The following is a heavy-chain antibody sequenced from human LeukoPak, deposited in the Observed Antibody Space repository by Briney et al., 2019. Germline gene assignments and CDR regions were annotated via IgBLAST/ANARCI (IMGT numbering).Heavy chain of an antibody. CDR3: AKDGGTAMVTLYYYYYYYMDV. V-gene: IGHV3-30*18. CDR1: GFTFSSYG. Sequence: GGSLRLSCAASGFTFSSYGMHWVRQAPGKGLEWVAVISYDGSNKYYADSVKGRFTISRDNSKNTLYLQMNSLRAEDTAVYYCAKDGGTAMVTLYYYYYYYMDVWGKGTRSPSP. CDR2: ISYDGSNK. J-gene: IGHJ6*03. D-gene: IGHD5-18*01.